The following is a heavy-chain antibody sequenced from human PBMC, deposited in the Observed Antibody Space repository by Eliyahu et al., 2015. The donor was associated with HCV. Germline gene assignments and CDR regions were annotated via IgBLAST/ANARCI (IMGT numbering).Heavy chain of an antibody. Sequence: QVQLVQSGAEVKKPGSSVKVSCKASGGTFSTSPITWVGQAPGQGLEWMGGITPLFGTANYAQKFRGRVTITADESTTTAYMELSSLRSEDSAVYYCARPSADNSGISKPFDYWGQGTLVTVSS. D-gene: IGHD6-19*01. CDR2: ITPLFGTA. J-gene: IGHJ4*02. CDR3: ARPSADNSGISKPFDY. V-gene: IGHV1-69*01. CDR1: GGTFSTSP.